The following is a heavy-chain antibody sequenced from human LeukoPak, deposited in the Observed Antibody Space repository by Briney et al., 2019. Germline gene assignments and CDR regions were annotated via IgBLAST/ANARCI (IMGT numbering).Heavy chain of an antibody. D-gene: IGHD5/OR15-5a*01. CDR2: IYPGDSDT. CDR3: ARSGERSTSGFDY. V-gene: IGHV5-51*01. CDR1: GYNFNTYW. Sequence: GESLKVSCKGSGYNFNTYWIGWVRQMPGKGLEWMGIIYPGDSDTRYSPSFQGQVTISADKSITTAYLRWSSLKASDTAMYYCARSGERSTSGFDYWGQGTLVTVSS. J-gene: IGHJ4*02.